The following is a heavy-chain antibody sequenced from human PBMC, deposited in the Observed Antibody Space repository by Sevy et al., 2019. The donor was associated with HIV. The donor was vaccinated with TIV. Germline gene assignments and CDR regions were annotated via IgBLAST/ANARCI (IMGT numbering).Heavy chain of an antibody. V-gene: IGHV3-74*01. CDR3: ARASGGTYPEKFDH. J-gene: IGHJ4*02. D-gene: IGHD1-26*01. Sequence: GGSLRLSCAASGFTFSSFWMHWVRQAPGKGLVWMSRIYADGSITSYVDSVEGRFTISRDNARNTLHLQMNSLRAEDTAVYYCARASGGTYPEKFDHWGQGTLVTVSS. CDR1: GFTFSSFW. CDR2: IYADGSIT.